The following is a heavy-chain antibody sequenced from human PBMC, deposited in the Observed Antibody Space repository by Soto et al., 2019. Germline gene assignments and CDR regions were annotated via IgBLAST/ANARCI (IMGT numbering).Heavy chain of an antibody. CDR3: ARGGGDYALFLGY. J-gene: IGHJ4*02. D-gene: IGHD4-17*01. V-gene: IGHV1-2*04. CDR1: GYTFTGYY. CDR2: INPNSGGT. Sequence: ASVKVSCKASGYTFTGYYMHWVRQAPGQGLEWMGWINPNSGGTNYAQKFQGWVTMTRDTSISTAYMELSRLRSDDTAVYYCARGGGDYALFLGYWGQGTLVTVSS.